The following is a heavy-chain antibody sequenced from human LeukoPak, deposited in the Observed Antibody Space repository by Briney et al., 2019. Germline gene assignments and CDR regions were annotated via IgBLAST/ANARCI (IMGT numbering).Heavy chain of an antibody. J-gene: IGHJ5*02. CDR3: ARDADLGYCSGGSCYYTLNNWFDP. Sequence: ASVKVSCKASGYTFTGYYIHWVRQAPGQGLEWMGWINPNSGGTNYAQKFQGRVTMTRDTSISTAYMELSRLRSDDTAVYYCARDADLGYCSGGSCYYTLNNWFDPWGQGTLVTVSS. V-gene: IGHV1-2*02. CDR2: INPNSGGT. CDR1: GYTFTGYY. D-gene: IGHD2-15*01.